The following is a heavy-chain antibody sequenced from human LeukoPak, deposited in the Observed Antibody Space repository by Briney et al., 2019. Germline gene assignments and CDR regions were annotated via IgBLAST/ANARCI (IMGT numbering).Heavy chain of an antibody. J-gene: IGHJ6*02. CDR3: ARDLLERRGGIYYYYGMDV. Sequence: PGGSLSLSCAASGFTFSSYSMNWVRQAPGKGLEWVSSISSSSSYIFYADSVKGRFTISRDNAKNSLYLQMNSLRAEDTAVYYCARDLLERRGGIYYYYGMDVWGQGTTVTVSS. CDR2: ISSSSSYI. D-gene: IGHD1-1*01. CDR1: GFTFSSYS. V-gene: IGHV3-21*01.